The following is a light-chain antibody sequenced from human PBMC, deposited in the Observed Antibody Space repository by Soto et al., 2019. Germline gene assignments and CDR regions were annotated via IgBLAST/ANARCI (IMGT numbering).Light chain of an antibody. CDR3: HQYGSSPLVT. CDR2: GAY. V-gene: IGKV3-20*01. CDR1: QSVSISY. J-gene: IGKJ2*01. Sequence: IVLTHSPGTLSLSPGERATLSCRVSQSVSISYLAWYQQKPGQAPRLLIYGAYSRATGIPDRFSGSGSGTDFTLNIIRLEPEACAVYYCHQYGSSPLVTFGQGTKLEIK.